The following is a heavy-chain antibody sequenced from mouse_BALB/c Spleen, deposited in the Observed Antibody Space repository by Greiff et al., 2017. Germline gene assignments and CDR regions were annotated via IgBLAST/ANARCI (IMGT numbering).Heavy chain of an antibody. J-gene: IGHJ2*01. V-gene: IGHV5-6-5*01. CDR2: ISSGGST. CDR1: GFTFSSYS. Sequence: EVKLVESGGGLVKPGGSLKLSCAASGFTFSSYSMSWVRQTPEKRLEWVASISSGGSTYYPDSVKGRFTISRDNARNILYLQMSSLRSEDTAMYYCARGGSTMILDYWGQGTTLTVSS. D-gene: IGHD2-4*01. CDR3: ARGGSTMILDY.